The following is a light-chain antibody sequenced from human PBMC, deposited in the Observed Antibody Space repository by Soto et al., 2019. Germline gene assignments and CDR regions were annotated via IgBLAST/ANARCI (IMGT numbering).Light chain of an antibody. CDR1: QSVSSY. CDR2: DAS. J-gene: IGKJ5*01. CDR3: QQRSNWPTIT. Sequence: EIVLTQSLATLPLSPGERATLSCRASQSVSSYLAWYQQKPGQAPRLLIYDASNRATGIPARFSGSGSGTDFTLTISSLEPEDFAVYYCQQRSNWPTITFGQGTRLEI. V-gene: IGKV3-11*01.